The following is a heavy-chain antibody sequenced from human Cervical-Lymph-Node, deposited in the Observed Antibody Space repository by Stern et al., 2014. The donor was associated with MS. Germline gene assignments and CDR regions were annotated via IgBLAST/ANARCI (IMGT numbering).Heavy chain of an antibody. CDR1: GYPFTDYY. CDR2: INHKNGGT. D-gene: IGHD1-1*01. V-gene: IGHV1-2*04. CDR3: ARASTTANNYYDGVDV. J-gene: IGHJ6*02. Sequence: QVQLVQSGAAVKNPGASVKVSCKASGYPFTDYYMQWMRQAPGHGLEWMGWINHKNGGTKSAQKFQGWVTMPRDTSTSTAYMELSRLRSDDTAIYYCARASTTANNYYDGVDVWGQGTTVTV.